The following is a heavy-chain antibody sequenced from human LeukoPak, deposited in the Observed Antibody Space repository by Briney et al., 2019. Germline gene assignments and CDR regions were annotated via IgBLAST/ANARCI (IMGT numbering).Heavy chain of an antibody. D-gene: IGHD2-8*01. CDR1: GGSFSGYY. CDR3: ARDRAGCRYRNGVCLNYYYYGMDV. Sequence: SETLSLTCAVYGGSFSGYYWSWIRQPPGKGLEWIGEINHSGSTNYNPSLKSRVTISVDTSKNQFSLKLSSVTAADTAVYYCARDRAGCRYRNGVCLNYYYYGMDVWGQGTTVTVSS. J-gene: IGHJ6*02. V-gene: IGHV4-34*01. CDR2: INHSGST.